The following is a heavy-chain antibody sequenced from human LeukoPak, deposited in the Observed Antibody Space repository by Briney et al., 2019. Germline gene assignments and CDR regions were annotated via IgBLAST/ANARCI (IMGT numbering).Heavy chain of an antibody. D-gene: IGHD6-13*01. CDR1: GFTFSSYA. J-gene: IGHJ4*02. Sequence: GGSLRISCAASGFTFSSYAMNWVRQAPGKGLEWVSAISGSGDNTYYADSVKGRFTISRDNSRNTLYLQVNSLRAEDTAMYYCAMIAGAGTYFDYWGQGTLVTVPS. CDR3: AMIAGAGTYFDY. V-gene: IGHV3-23*01. CDR2: ISGSGDNT.